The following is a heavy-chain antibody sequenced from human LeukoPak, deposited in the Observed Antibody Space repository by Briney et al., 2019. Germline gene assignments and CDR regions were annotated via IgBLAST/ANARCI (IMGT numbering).Heavy chain of an antibody. CDR2: IYYSGST. CDR1: GGSISSYY. CDR3: AMNSQHYYYYYMDV. Sequence: KPSETLSLTCTVSGGSISSYYWSWIRQPPGKGLEWIGYIYYSGSTNYNPSLKSRVTISVDTSKNQFSLKLSSVTAADTAVYYCAMNSQHYYYYYMDVWGKGTTVTISS. J-gene: IGHJ6*03. V-gene: IGHV4-59*01.